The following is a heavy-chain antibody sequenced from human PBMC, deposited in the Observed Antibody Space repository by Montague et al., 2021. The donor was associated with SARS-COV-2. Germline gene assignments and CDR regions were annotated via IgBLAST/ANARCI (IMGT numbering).Heavy chain of an antibody. CDR3: ARDSYGMDV. CDR1: GLTVSSNY. J-gene: IGHJ6*02. V-gene: IGHV3-66*02. CDR2: IYSGGST. Sequence: SLRLSCAASGLTVSSNYMSWVRRAPGKGLEWVSVIYSGGSTYYADSVKGRFTISRDNSKNTLYLQMNSLRDEDTAVYYCARDSYGMDVWGQGTTVTVPS.